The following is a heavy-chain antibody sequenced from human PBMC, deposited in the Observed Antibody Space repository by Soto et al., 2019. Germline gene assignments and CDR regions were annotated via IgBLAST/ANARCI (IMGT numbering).Heavy chain of an antibody. J-gene: IGHJ4*02. Sequence: QITLKESGPPLVKPTQTLTLTCTFSGFSLSTSGVGVGWIRQPPGNALGWLALIYWDDDKRSSPSLTSRLTNTRATSNNQGFLTMTNMDPVDTPTYYCARTFLVRGVIPVYSGQRTLVTVSS. V-gene: IGHV2-5*02. CDR1: GFSLSTSGVG. D-gene: IGHD3-10*01. CDR3: ARTFLVRGVIPVY. CDR2: IYWDDDK.